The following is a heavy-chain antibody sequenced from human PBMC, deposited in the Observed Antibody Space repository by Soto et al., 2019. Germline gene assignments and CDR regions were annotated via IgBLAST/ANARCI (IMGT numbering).Heavy chain of an antibody. Sequence: GGSLRLSCAASGFTFSSYAMSWVRQAPGKGLEWVSAISGSGGSTYYADSVKGRFTISRDNSKNTLYLQMNSLRAEDTAVYYCAKVDNGGYDSSGYDAFDIWGQGTMVTVSS. CDR3: AKVDNGGYDSSGYDAFDI. V-gene: IGHV3-23*01. CDR2: ISGSGGST. J-gene: IGHJ3*02. CDR1: GFTFSSYA. D-gene: IGHD3-22*01.